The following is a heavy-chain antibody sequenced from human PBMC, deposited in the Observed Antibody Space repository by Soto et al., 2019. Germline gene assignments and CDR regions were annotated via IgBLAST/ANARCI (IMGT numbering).Heavy chain of an antibody. Sequence: PSQTLSLTCVISGDSVSSNSAAWNWIRQSPSRGFEWLGRTYYRSKWYNDYAVSVKSRITINPDTSKNQFYLQLNSVTPEDTAVYYCARDYWAETHEYYFDYWGQGTLVTVSS. J-gene: IGHJ4*02. V-gene: IGHV6-1*01. CDR2: TYYRSKWYN. CDR1: GDSVSSNSAA. CDR3: ARDYWAETHEYYFDY. D-gene: IGHD2-15*01.